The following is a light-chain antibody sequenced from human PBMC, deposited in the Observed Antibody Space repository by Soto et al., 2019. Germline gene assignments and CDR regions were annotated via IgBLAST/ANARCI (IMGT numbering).Light chain of an antibody. J-gene: IGKJ5*01. CDR1: QSVSSY. V-gene: IGKV3-11*01. CDR2: DAS. Sequence: EIVFTQSPAALSLSPGERATLSCRAGQSVSSYLAWYQQKPGQAPTLLIYDASNRATGIPPRFSGRGSGTDFTLTISRLEPEDCAFYYCLQRSNWPPLTFGQGTRLEIK. CDR3: LQRSNWPPLT.